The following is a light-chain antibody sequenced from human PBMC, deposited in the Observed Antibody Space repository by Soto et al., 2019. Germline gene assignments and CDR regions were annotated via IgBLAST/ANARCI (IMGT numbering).Light chain of an antibody. J-gene: IGLJ1*01. CDR1: SSNIGSNT. CDR3: AAWDDSLNGYYV. CDR2: SNN. Sequence: QSVLTQPPSASGTPGQRVTISCSGSSSNIGSNTVNWYQQLPGTAPKLLIYSNNQRPSGVPDRFSGSKSGTSASLAISGLQSEDEADYYCAAWDDSLNGYYVFGTGTKVTVI. V-gene: IGLV1-44*01.